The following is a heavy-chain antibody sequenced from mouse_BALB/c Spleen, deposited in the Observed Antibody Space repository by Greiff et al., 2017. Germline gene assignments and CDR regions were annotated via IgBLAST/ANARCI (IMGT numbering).Heavy chain of an antibody. V-gene: IGHV1-5*01. J-gene: IGHJ2*01. CDR1: GYSFTSYW. Sequence: VQLQQSGTVLARPGASVKMSCKASGYSFTSYWMHWVKQRPGQGLEWIGAIYPGNSDTSYNQKFKGKAKLTAVTSASTAYMELSSLTNEDSAVYYCTRFGVWYNYFDYWGQGTTLTVSS. CDR3: TRFGVWYNYFDY. CDR2: IYPGNSDT. D-gene: IGHD2-10*02.